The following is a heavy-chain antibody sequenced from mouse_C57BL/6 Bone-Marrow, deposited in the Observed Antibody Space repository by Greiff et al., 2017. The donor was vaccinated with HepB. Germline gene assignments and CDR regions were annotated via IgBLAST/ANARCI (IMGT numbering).Heavy chain of an antibody. CDR1: GYTFTSYW. V-gene: IGHV1-74*01. D-gene: IGHD1-1*01. CDR2: IHPSDSDT. CDR3: AMEIYYEGGRDY. Sequence: VQLQQPGAELVKPGASVKVSCKASGYTFTSYWMHWVKQRPGQGLEWIGRIHPSDSDTNYNQKFKGKATLTVDKSSSTAYMQLSSLTSEDSAVYYCAMEIYYEGGRDYWGQGTLVTVSA. J-gene: IGHJ3*01.